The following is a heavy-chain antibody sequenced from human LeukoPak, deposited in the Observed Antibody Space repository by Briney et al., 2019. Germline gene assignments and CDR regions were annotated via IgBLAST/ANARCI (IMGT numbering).Heavy chain of an antibody. V-gene: IGHV4-34*01. CDR1: GGSFSGNY. J-gene: IGHJ4*02. CDR3: ATATKYYDILTGYYRGGVFDY. CDR2: INHSGST. D-gene: IGHD3-9*01. Sequence: SETLSLTCAVYGGSFSGNYCNWIRQPPGRGLEWIGEINHSGSTNYNPSLKSRVSISVDTSKNQVSLKLSSVTAADTAVYFCATATKYYDILTGYYRGGVFDYWGQGTLVTVSS.